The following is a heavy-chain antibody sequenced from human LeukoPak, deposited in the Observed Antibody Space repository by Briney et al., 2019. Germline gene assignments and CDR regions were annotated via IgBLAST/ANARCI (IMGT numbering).Heavy chain of an antibody. Sequence: SETLSLTGTVSGGSISSYYWSWIRQPPGKGLEWIGYIYYSGSTNYNPSLKSRVTISVDTSKNQFSLKLSSVTAADTAVYYCARVSAYSSSPGDYFDYWGQGTLVTVSS. J-gene: IGHJ4*02. CDR2: IYYSGST. V-gene: IGHV4-59*08. CDR1: GGSISSYY. D-gene: IGHD6-6*01. CDR3: ARVSAYSSSPGDYFDY.